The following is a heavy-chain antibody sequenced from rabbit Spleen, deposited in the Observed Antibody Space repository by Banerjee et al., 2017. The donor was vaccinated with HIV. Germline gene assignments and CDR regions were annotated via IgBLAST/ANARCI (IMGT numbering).Heavy chain of an antibody. V-gene: IGHV1S40*01. CDR3: ARDTSSSFSSYGMDL. J-gene: IGHJ6*01. D-gene: IGHD1-1*01. Sequence: QSLEESGGGLVTPGGSLTLTCTASGFDFSSNAMCWVRQAPGKGLEWIGCINTITGKTVYATWAKGRFTISRASSTTVFLQMTSLTAADTATYFCARDTSSSFSSYGMDLWGPGTLVTVS. CDR2: INTITGKT. CDR1: GFDFSSNA.